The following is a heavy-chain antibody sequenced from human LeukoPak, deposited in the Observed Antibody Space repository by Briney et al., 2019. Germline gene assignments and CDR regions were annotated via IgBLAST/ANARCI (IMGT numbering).Heavy chain of an antibody. V-gene: IGHV1-69*10. J-gene: IGHJ4*02. CDR3: ARDVGGPANY. D-gene: IGHD2-15*01. CDR2: LIPTLGTA. CDR1: GGIFNRYV. Sequence: ASVKVSCKASGGIFNRYVISWVRQPPGQALELMGGLIPTLGTANYAQKFQGRVTITADKPSNTAYMELSSLRFDDTAVYYCARDVGGPANYWGQGTLVTVSS.